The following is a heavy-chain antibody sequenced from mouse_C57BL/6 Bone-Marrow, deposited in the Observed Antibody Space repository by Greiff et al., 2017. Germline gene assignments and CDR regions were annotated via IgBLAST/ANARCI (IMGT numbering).Heavy chain of an antibody. CDR2: LDPSGSYT. D-gene: IGHD1-1*01. CDR3: AISYYGSNYKHCDY. CDR1: GYTFTSYW. V-gene: IGHV1-69*01. Sequence: VQLQQPGAELVMPGASVKLSCKASGYTFTSYWMHWVKQRPGQGLAWIGELDPSGSYTYYNQKFKGKFTLTVDQSSSTAYMQLSTLTSEYSDIYDGAISYYGSNYKHCDYRGQGTTLTVSS. J-gene: IGHJ2*01.